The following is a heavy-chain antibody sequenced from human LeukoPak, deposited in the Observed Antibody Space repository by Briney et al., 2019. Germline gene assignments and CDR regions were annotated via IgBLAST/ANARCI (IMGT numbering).Heavy chain of an antibody. CDR2: TYPGDSDT. J-gene: IGHJ3*02. V-gene: IGHV5-51*01. CDR1: GYSFTSFW. D-gene: IGHD4-17*01. CDR3: ARRKTPSTGEPDAFDI. Sequence: GESLKISCKGSGYSFTSFWIGWVRQMPGKGLEWMGVTYPGDSDTRYSPSFQGQVTISADKSISTAYLQWSSLKASDTAMDYCARRKTPSTGEPDAFDIWGQGTMVTVSS.